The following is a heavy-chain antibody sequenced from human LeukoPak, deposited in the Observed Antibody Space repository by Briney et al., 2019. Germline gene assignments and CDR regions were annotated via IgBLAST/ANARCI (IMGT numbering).Heavy chain of an antibody. D-gene: IGHD3-10*01. V-gene: IGHV3-30-3*01. CDR1: GFTFNTYA. J-gene: IGHJ4*02. CDR3: ARAMVRGIPFDY. CDR2: ISNDGNTE. Sequence: GGSLRLSCAASGFTFNTYAMHWVRQAPGKGLQWTTVISNDGNTEYYADSVKGRFTISRDNSKNTLYLQINSLSAEDTAVYYCARAMVRGIPFDYWGQGTLVTVSS.